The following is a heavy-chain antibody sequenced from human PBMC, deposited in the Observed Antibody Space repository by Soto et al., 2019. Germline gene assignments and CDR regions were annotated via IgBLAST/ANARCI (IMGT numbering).Heavy chain of an antibody. CDR2: IIPIFGTA. J-gene: IGHJ6*02. CDR3: ARVVPPDYGGKKDYYYGMDV. CDR1: GGTFSSYA. D-gene: IGHD4-17*01. V-gene: IGHV1-69*13. Sequence: GASVKVSCKASGGTFSSYAISWVRQAPGQGLEWMGGIIPIFGTANYAQKFQGRVTITADESTSTAYMELSSLRSEDTAVYYCARVVPPDYGGKKDYYYGMDVWGQGTTVTVS.